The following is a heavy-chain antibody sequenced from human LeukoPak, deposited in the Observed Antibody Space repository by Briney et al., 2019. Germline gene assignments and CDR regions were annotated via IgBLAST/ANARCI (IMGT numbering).Heavy chain of an antibody. CDR2: INHSVST. CDR3: ARQGGIVVVPAAPSSSFDY. J-gene: IGHJ4*02. CDR1: GGSFSGSY. Sequence: SETLSLTLAVDGGSFSGSYWSWIRPPPGQRLDWIGVINHSVSTNYNPSLKSRVTISVDTSKNQFSLKLSSVTAADTAVYYCARQGGIVVVPAAPSSSFDYWGQGTLVTVSS. D-gene: IGHD2-2*01. V-gene: IGHV4-34*01.